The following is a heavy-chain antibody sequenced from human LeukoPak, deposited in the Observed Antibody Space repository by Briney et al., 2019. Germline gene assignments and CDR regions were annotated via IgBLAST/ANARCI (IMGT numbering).Heavy chain of an antibody. CDR1: GFTFDDYA. J-gene: IGHJ3*02. Sequence: GGSLSLSCAASGFTFDDYAMHWVRQAPGKGLEWVSGISWNSGSIGYADSVKGRFTISRDNAKNSLYLQMNSLRAEDMALYYCAKAFDHNAFDIWGQGTMVTVSS. CDR2: ISWNSGSI. D-gene: IGHD3-9*01. CDR3: AKAFDHNAFDI. V-gene: IGHV3-9*03.